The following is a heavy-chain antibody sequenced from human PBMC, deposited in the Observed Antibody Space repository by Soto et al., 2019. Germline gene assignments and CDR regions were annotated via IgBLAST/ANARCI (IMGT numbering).Heavy chain of an antibody. CDR2: MNPNSGKT. CDR1: GYTFTSYD. V-gene: IGHV1-8*01. J-gene: IGHJ2*01. D-gene: IGHD6-13*01. CDR3: ARRGFSSSWGYWDFDL. Sequence: QVQLVQSGAEVKKPGASVKVSCKASGYTFTSYDINWVRQATGQGFEWMGWMNPNSGKTGYAQKFQGRVTMTRNTSISTAYMELSSLRSEDTAVYFCARRGFSSSWGYWDFDLWGRGTLVTVSS.